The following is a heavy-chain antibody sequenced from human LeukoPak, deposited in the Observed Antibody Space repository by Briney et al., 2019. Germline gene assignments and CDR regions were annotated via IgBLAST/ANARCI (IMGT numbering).Heavy chain of an antibody. J-gene: IGHJ6*03. CDR2: IYTSGST. CDR1: GGSISSGSYY. CDR3: ARHPGALRYMDV. Sequence: SQTLSLTCTVSGGSISSGSYYWSWIRQPAGKGLEWIGRIYTSGSTNYNPSLKSRVTISVDTSKNQFSLKLTSVTAADTAVYYCARHPGALRYMDVWGKGTTVTVSS. V-gene: IGHV4-61*02.